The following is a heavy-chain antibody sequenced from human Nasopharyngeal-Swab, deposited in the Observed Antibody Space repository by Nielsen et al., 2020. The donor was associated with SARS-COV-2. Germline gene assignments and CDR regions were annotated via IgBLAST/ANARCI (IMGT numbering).Heavy chain of an antibody. V-gene: IGHV3-23*01. D-gene: IGHD6-13*01. Sequence: VRQAPGKGLEWVSAISGSGGSTYYADSVKGRFTISRDNSKNTLYLRMNSLRAEDTAVYYCAKDLPKQQLAQYYYYGMDVWGQGTTVTVSS. CDR2: ISGSGGST. CDR3: AKDLPKQQLAQYYYYGMDV. J-gene: IGHJ6*02.